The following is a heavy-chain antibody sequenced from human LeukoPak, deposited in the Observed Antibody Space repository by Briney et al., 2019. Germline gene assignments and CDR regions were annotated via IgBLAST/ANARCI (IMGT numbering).Heavy chain of an antibody. V-gene: IGHV3-48*04. CDR3: ARGAYSSGWAYFDH. CDR2: ISFSVNTK. J-gene: IGHJ4*02. CDR1: GFTFSDYS. D-gene: IGHD6-19*01. Sequence: GGSLRLSCAASGFTFSDYSMNWVRQAPGKGLEWVSYISFSVNTKYYGDSVKGRFTISRDNAKNSLYLHMDSLRAEDTAVYYCARGAYSSGWAYFDHWGQGSLVTVSS.